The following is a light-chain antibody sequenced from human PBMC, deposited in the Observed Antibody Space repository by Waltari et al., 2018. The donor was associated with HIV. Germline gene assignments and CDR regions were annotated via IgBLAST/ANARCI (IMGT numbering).Light chain of an antibody. Sequence: DIVMTQSPDSLAVSLGERATINCKSSQSVLYSSTNKNSLAWYQQKPGQPPKLLIYWASTRGSGVPDRFSGSGSGTDFTLTISSLLAEDVAVYYCQQYYNSPRTFGQGTKVEIK. CDR2: WAS. J-gene: IGKJ1*01. CDR1: QSVLYSSTNKNS. CDR3: QQYYNSPRT. V-gene: IGKV4-1*01.